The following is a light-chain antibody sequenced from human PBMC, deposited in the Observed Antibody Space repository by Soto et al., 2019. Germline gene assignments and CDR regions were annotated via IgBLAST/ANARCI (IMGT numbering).Light chain of an antibody. J-gene: IGKJ1*01. CDR2: GAS. CDR1: QSVSSSY. CDR3: QQYGSSPET. Sequence: EIVLTQSPGTLSLSPGERATLSCRASQSVSSSYLAWYQQKPGQAPRLLIYGASSRATGIPDRFSGSGSGTDFTLTISRLEPEDVAVYYCQQYGSSPETFGQGTTVPIK. V-gene: IGKV3-20*01.